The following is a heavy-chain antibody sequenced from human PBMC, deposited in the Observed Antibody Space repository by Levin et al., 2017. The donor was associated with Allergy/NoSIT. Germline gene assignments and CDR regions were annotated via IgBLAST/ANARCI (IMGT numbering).Heavy chain of an antibody. Sequence: SETLSLTCAVYGGSFSGYYWSWIRQPPGKGLEWIGEINHSGSTNYNPSLKSRVTISVDTSKNQFSLKLSSVTAADTAVYYCARERRESAPLNIAAAGHYEYFQHWGQGTLVTVSS. V-gene: IGHV4-34*01. D-gene: IGHD6-13*01. CDR2: INHSGST. CDR1: GGSFSGYY. CDR3: ARERRESAPLNIAAAGHYEYFQH. J-gene: IGHJ1*01.